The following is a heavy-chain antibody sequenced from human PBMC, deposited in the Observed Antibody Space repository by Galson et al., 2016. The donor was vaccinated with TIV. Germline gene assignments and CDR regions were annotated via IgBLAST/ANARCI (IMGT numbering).Heavy chain of an antibody. CDR1: GFTFGSYV. CDR2: VSGSGLST. V-gene: IGHV3-23*01. D-gene: IGHD3-3*01. CDR3: SKGMAIFGVIPPWGGMDV. Sequence: SLRLSCAASGFTFGSYVMHWVRQAPGKGLEWVSSVSGSGLSTYYADSVKGRFTISRDNSKYTLYLQMNSLRAEDTAVYYCSKGMAIFGVIPPWGGMDVWGQGTTVTVSS. J-gene: IGHJ6*02.